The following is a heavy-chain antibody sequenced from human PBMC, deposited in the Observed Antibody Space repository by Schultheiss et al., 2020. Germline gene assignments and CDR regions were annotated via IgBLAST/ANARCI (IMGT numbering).Heavy chain of an antibody. V-gene: IGHV4-61*01. J-gene: IGHJ6*02. D-gene: IGHD3-22*01. CDR2: IYYSGST. CDR3: ARFSSSGYYFYYYGMDV. Sequence: SETLSLTCTVSGGSVSSGSYYWSWIRQPPGKGLEWIGYIYYSGSTNYNPSLKSRVTISVDTSKNQFSLKLSSVTAADTAVYYCARFSSSGYYFYYYGMDVWGQGTTVTVSS. CDR1: GGSVSSGSYY.